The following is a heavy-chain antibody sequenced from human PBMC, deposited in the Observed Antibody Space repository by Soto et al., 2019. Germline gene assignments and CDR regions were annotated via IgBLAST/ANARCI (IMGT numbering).Heavy chain of an antibody. CDR3: AKDPKPNSGQYLFEIPKGQPNGLIDQYGMDV. Sequence: RASVKVSCKASGYTFTDYYMHWVRQAPGQGLEWVGWINPDSGDTNYAQKFQGRVTMARDTSITTAYMELTSLRSDDTAVYYCAKDPKPNSGQYLFEIPKGQPNGLIDQYGMDVWGQGTTVTVS. J-gene: IGHJ6*02. CDR1: GYTFTDYY. CDR2: INPDSGDT. D-gene: IGHD2-8*01. V-gene: IGHV1-2*02.